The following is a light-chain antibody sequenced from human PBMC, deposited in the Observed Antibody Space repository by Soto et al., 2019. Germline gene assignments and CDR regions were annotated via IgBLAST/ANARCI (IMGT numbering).Light chain of an antibody. J-gene: IGLJ1*01. CDR1: SRDIGNYNY. V-gene: IGLV2-14*01. CDR2: EVN. CDR3: ASYRSANTLVV. Sequence: QSALTQPASVSGSPGQSITISCTGTSRDIGNYNYFSWYQHHPGKAPKLMIYEVNSRPSGVSHRFSGSKSGMTASLTISGLQPEDEADYFCASYRSANTLVVFGTGSKVTVL.